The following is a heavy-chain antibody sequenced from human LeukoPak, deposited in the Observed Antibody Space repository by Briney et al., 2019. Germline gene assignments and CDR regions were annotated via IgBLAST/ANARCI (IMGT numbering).Heavy chain of an antibody. V-gene: IGHV3-30*04. J-gene: IGHJ4*02. Sequence: PGGSLRLSCAGSGFIFSSHVVHWVRQAPGKGLEWVAVASTDETIKIYADSVKGRFTISRDNSKNTLYLQMNSLRADDTAVYFCARDPIRGSPDYFDYWGQGTLVTVSS. CDR1: GFIFSSHV. CDR3: ARDPIRGSPDYFDY. D-gene: IGHD3-10*01. CDR2: ASTDETIK.